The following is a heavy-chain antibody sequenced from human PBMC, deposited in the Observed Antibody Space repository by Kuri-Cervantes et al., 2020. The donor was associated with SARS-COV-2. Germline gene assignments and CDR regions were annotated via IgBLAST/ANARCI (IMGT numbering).Heavy chain of an antibody. Sequence: SETLSLTCAVSGGSISSGGYSWSWIRQPPGKGLEWVGSIYYTGTTNYNPSLKSRVTMSIDTSKNQFSLKLSSVTAADTAVYYCARHFYGGNAIFQYWGQGALVTVSS. V-gene: IGHV4-61*08. CDR3: ARHFYGGNAIFQY. CDR1: GGSISSGGYS. J-gene: IGHJ4*02. D-gene: IGHD4-23*01. CDR2: IYYTGTT.